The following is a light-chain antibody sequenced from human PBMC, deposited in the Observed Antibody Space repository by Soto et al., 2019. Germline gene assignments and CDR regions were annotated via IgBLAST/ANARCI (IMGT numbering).Light chain of an antibody. Sequence: DIQMTQSPSTLSASVGDRVTITCRASQSISSWLAWYQQKPGKAPKLLIYDASSLESGVPSRFSGSGSGTEVTLTISILQPDDFATYYCQQYNSYSLTFGQGTKLEIK. CDR1: QSISSW. CDR2: DAS. V-gene: IGKV1-5*01. CDR3: QQYNSYSLT. J-gene: IGKJ2*01.